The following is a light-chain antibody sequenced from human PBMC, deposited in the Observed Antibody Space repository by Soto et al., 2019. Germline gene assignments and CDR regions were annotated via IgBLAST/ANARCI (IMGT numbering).Light chain of an antibody. CDR1: QSVRSY. CDR2: DAS. CDR3: QQRSNWPLT. V-gene: IGKV3-11*01. Sequence: EIVLTQSPATLSLSPGERATLSCRASQSVRSYLAWYQQKIGQAPRLLIYDASNRATGIPARFSGSGSGTDFTLTISSLEPEDFAVYYCQQRSNWPLTFGGGTKVEIK. J-gene: IGKJ4*01.